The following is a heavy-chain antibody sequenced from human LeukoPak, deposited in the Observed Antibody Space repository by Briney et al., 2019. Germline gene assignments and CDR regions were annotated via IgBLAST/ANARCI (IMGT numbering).Heavy chain of an antibody. J-gene: IGHJ4*02. CDR2: IKADGGEK. D-gene: IGHD6-6*01. CDR3: ARGGAARPDF. CDR1: GFTFSTYW. Sequence: GGSLRLSCAASGFTFSTYWMNWFRQTPGKGLEWVAKIKADGGEKDHVASVKGRFTISRDNAKNSLYLQMNSPRVEDTAVYYCARGGAARPDFWGQGTLVTVSS. V-gene: IGHV3-7*01.